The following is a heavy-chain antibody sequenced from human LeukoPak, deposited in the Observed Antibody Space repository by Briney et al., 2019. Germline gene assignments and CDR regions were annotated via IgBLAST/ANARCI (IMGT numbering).Heavy chain of an antibody. CDR3: AILTGYYTPPNY. Sequence: SVKVPCKASGGTFSSYAISWVRQAPGQGLEWMGRIIPILGIANYAQKFQGRVTITADKSTSTAYMELSSLRSEDTAVYYCAILTGYYTPPNYWGQGTLVTVSS. J-gene: IGHJ4*02. CDR1: GGTFSSYA. CDR2: IIPILGIA. V-gene: IGHV1-69*04. D-gene: IGHD3-9*01.